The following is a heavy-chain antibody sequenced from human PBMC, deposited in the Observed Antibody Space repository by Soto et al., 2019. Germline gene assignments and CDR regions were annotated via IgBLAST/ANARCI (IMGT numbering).Heavy chain of an antibody. J-gene: IGHJ3*02. D-gene: IGHD6-13*01. CDR3: ANLAAADAFDI. CDR1: GGTFSSYT. V-gene: IGHV1-69*02. Sequence: QVQLVQSGAEVKKPGSSVKVSCKAPGGTFSSYTISWVRQAPGQGLEWMGRIIPILGIANYAQKFQGRVTITADKSTSTAYMELSSLRSEDTAVYYCANLAAADAFDIWGQGTMVTVSS. CDR2: IIPILGIA.